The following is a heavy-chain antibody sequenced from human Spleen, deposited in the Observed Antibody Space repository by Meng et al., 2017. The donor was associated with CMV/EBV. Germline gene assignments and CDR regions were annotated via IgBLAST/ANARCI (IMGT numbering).Heavy chain of an antibody. D-gene: IGHD3-3*01. CDR1: GFTFDEYA. J-gene: IGHJ4*02. V-gene: IGHV3-9*03. CDR3: AKSSERSGYYFGYYCDY. Sequence: SLKISCEASGFTFDEYAMHWVRQVPGKGLEWVSAISSNGRYLGYAVAVQGRFTISRDNAKNSVYLQMNSLRAEDMALYYCAKSSERSGYYFGYYCDYWGQGTLVTVSS. CDR2: ISSNGRYL.